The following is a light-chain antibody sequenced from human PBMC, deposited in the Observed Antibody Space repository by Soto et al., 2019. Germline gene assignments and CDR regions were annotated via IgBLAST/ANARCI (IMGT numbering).Light chain of an antibody. J-gene: IGLJ2*01. V-gene: IGLV1-40*01. CDR1: SSNIGAGYD. Sequence: QSVLTHPPSVSGAPGQRVTISCTGSSSNIGAGYDVHWYQQLPGTAPKLLIYGNSNRPSGVPDRFSGSKSGTSASLAITGLQDEDEADYYCQSYDSSLSGVVFGGGTQLTVL. CDR2: GNS. CDR3: QSYDSSLSGVV.